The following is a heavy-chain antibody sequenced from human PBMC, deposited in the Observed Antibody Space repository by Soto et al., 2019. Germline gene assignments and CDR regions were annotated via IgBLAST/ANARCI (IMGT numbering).Heavy chain of an antibody. CDR1: GGSFSGYY. D-gene: IGHD3-3*01. CDR3: ARVPYDFWSGYYTGYYYYGMDV. Sequence: SETLSLTCAVYGGSFSGYYWSWIRQPPGKGLEWIGEINHSGSTNYNPSLKSRVTISVDTSKNQFSLKLSSVTAADTAVYYCARVPYDFWSGYYTGYYYYGMDVWGQGTTVTVSS. CDR2: INHSGST. V-gene: IGHV4-34*01. J-gene: IGHJ6*02.